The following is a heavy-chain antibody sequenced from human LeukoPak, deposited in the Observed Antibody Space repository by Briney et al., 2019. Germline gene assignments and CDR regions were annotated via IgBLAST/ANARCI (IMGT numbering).Heavy chain of an antibody. J-gene: IGHJ6*03. CDR2: INPNSGGT. D-gene: IGHD3-10*01. Sequence: ASVKVSCKASGYTFTGYYMHWVRQAPGQGLEWMGWINPNSGGTNYAQKFQGRVTMTRDTSISTAYMELSRLRSDDTAVYYCARDRKITMVRGVITNYYMDVWGKGTTVTVSS. CDR3: ARDRKITMVRGVITNYYMDV. V-gene: IGHV1-2*02. CDR1: GYTFTGYY.